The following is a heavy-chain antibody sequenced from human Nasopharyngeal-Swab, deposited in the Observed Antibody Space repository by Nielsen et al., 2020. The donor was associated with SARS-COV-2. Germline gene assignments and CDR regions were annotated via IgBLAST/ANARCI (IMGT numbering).Heavy chain of an antibody. CDR3: ARDSSSSEGVDY. CDR1: GFTFSSYG. V-gene: IGHV3-33*01. D-gene: IGHD6-6*01. Sequence: GESLKISCTASGFTFSSYGMHWVRQAPGKGPEWVAIIWYDGSNKYYADSVKGRFTISRDNSKNTLYLQMNSLRAEDTAVYYCARDSSSSEGVDYWGQGTLVTVSS. CDR2: IWYDGSNK. J-gene: IGHJ4*02.